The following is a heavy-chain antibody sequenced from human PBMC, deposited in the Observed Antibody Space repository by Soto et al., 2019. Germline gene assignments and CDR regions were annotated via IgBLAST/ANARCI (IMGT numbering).Heavy chain of an antibody. V-gene: IGHV4-59*01. J-gene: IGHJ5*02. CDR1: GGSISSYY. Sequence: NPSETLSLTCTVSGGSISSYYWSWIRQPPGKGLEWIGYIYYSGSTNYNPSLKSRVTISVDTSKNQFSLKLSSVTAADTAVYYCAQSYGSSSWFDPWGQGTLVTVSS. CDR2: IYYSGST. D-gene: IGHD6-13*01. CDR3: AQSYGSSSWFDP.